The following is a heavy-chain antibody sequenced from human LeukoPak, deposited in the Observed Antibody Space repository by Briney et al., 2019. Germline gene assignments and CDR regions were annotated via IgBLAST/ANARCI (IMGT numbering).Heavy chain of an antibody. D-gene: IGHD6-13*01. CDR1: GFTFSNYA. V-gene: IGHV3-23*01. CDR3: APDLRGSAWSLDD. Sequence: GGSLRLSCAASGFTFSNYAMGWVRQAPGKGLEWVSLISGSGGGTYFADSVKGRFTISRDNSKNTLYLQMHGLRAEDTAIYYCAPDLRGSAWSLDDWGQGTLVTVSS. J-gene: IGHJ4*02. CDR2: ISGSGGGT.